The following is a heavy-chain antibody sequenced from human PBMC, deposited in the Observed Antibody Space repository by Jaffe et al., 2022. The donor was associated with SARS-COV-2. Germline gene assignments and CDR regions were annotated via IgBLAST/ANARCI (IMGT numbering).Heavy chain of an antibody. D-gene: IGHD3-10*01. V-gene: IGHV1-18*01. CDR2: SSPYNGDT. Sequence: QAQLVQSGAEVKKPGASLKVSCKASGYTFFTYGISWVRQAPGQGLEWMGWSSPYNGDTNYAQKFQGRVTMTTDATTTTAYMELRSLRSDDTAVYYCARSPDRHRMVRGVRGWVDPWGQGTLITVSS. CDR1: GYTFFTYG. CDR3: ARSPDRHRMVRGVRGWVDP. J-gene: IGHJ5*02.